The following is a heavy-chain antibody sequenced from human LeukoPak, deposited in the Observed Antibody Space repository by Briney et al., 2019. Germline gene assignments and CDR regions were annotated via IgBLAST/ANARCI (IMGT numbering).Heavy chain of an antibody. CDR2: IGAYNGNT. CDR3: ARVRNDYVWGSYRYTYYFDY. V-gene: IGHV1-18*01. Sequence: GASVKVSCKASGYTFTSYGISWVRQAPGQGLEWMGWIGAYNGNTNYAQKLQGRVTMTTDTSTSTAYMELRSLRSDDTAVYYCARVRNDYVWGSYRYTYYFDYWGQGTLVTVSS. J-gene: IGHJ4*02. CDR1: GYTFTSYG. D-gene: IGHD3-16*02.